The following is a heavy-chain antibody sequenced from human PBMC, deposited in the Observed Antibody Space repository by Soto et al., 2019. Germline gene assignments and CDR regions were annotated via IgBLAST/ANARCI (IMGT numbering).Heavy chain of an antibody. CDR2: IYYSGRT. J-gene: IGHJ4*02. CDR1: GGSISSDDYY. V-gene: IGHV4-30-4*01. D-gene: IGHD6-6*01. CDR3: AGARSNSPAYFDY. Sequence: SETLSLTCTVSGGSISSDDYYWSWIRQPPGKGLEWIGHIYYSGRTYYNPSLKSRLTISVDTSKNQFSLKLSSVSAADTAVYFSAGARSNSPAYFDYWGQGTLVTVSS.